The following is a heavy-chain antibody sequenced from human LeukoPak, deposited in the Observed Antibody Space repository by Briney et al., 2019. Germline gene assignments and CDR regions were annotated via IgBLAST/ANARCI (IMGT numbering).Heavy chain of an antibody. J-gene: IGHJ3*01. CDR3: AGRGSSSGTFDV. CDR1: GGSISSYY. CDR2: IYYSGST. D-gene: IGHD2-2*01. V-gene: IGHV4-59*08. Sequence: PSETLSLTCTVSGGSISSYYWSWIRQPPGKGLEWIGYIYYSGSTNYNPSLKSRVTISVDTSKNQFSLKLSSVTAADTALYYCAGRGSSSGTFDVWGPGTFVTVSS.